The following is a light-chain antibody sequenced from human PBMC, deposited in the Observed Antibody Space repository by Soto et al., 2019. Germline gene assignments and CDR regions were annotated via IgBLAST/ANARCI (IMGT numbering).Light chain of an antibody. V-gene: IGKV1-5*03. CDR2: KAS. CDR1: QSINIW. J-gene: IGKJ1*01. CDR3: QQYNSYWT. Sequence: DIQMTQSPSTLSASVGDRVTITCRASQSINIWLAWYQQKPGRAPKLLIYKASTLESGVPSRFSGSGSGTEFTLTISSLQPDDFATYYCQQYNSYWTFGQGTKVDIK.